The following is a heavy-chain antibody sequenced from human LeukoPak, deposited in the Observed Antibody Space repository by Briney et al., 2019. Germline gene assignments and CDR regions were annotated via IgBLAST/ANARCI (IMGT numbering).Heavy chain of an antibody. D-gene: IGHD1-26*01. CDR1: GYSFTSYW. CDR2: IYPGDSDT. CDR3: ARTAVEWELLYYFDY. J-gene: IGHJ4*02. V-gene: IGHV5-51*01. Sequence: GESLKISCKGSGYSFTSYWIGWVRQMPGKGLEWMGIIYPGDSDTRYSPSFQGQVTISADKSISTAYLQWSSLKASDTAMYYCARTAVEWELLYYFDYWGQGTLVTVSS.